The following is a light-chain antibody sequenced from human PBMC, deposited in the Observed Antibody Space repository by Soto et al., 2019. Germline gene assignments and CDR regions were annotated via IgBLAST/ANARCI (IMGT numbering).Light chain of an antibody. Sequence: EIVLTQSPGTLSLSPGERATLSCRTSQSVNNNYLAWYQQKPGQAPRLLIYGASNRATGIPTRFSGGGSGTGFTLTISRLEPQDFAVYYCQQRSNWPTFGQGTRLEIK. CDR2: GAS. CDR1: QSVNNNY. J-gene: IGKJ5*01. V-gene: IGKV3D-20*02. CDR3: QQRSNWPT.